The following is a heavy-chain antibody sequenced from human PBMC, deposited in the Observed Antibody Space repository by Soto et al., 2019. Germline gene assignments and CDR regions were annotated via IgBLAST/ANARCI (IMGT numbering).Heavy chain of an antibody. CDR1: GYTFTSYA. CDR2: INAGNGNT. V-gene: IGHV1-3*01. D-gene: IGHD3-3*01. J-gene: IGHJ4*02. Sequence: WASVKVSCKASGYTFTSYAMHWVRQAPGQRLEWMGWINAGNGNTKYSQKFQGRVTITRDTSASTAYMELSSLRSEDTAVYYCARGGRFLEWLLYPFDYWGQGTLVTVSS. CDR3: ARGGRFLEWLLYPFDY.